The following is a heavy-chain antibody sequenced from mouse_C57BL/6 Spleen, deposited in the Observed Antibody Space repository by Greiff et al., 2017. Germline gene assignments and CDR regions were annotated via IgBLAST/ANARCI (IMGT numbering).Heavy chain of an antibody. Sequence: EVQLVESGPGLVKPSQSLSLTCSVTGYSITSGYYWNWIRQFPGNKLEWMGYISYDGSNNYNPSLKNRIYITRDTSKNQFFLKLNSVTTEDTATYYCARGEGGYYAMDYWGQGTSVTVSS. CDR2: ISYDGSN. J-gene: IGHJ4*01. V-gene: IGHV3-6*01. CDR1: GYSITSGYY. CDR3: ARGEGGYYAMDY.